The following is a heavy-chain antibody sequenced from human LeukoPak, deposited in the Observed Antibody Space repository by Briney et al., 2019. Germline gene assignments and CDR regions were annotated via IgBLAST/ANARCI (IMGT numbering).Heavy chain of an antibody. CDR1: GGSFSGYY. J-gene: IGHJ4*02. CDR2: IYYSGST. Sequence: SETLCLTCAVYGGSFSGYYWSWIRQPPGKGLEWIGYIYYSGSTNYNPSLKSRVTISVDTSKNQFSLKLSSVTAADTAVYYCATDSGSYVGVGYFDYWGQGTLVTVSS. D-gene: IGHD1-26*01. CDR3: ATDSGSYVGVGYFDY. V-gene: IGHV4-59*01.